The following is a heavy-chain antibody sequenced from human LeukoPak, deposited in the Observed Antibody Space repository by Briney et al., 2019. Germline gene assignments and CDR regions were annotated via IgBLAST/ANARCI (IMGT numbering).Heavy chain of an antibody. J-gene: IGHJ4*02. CDR3: ARHPQTYYFDY. CDR2: IYYSGST. Sequence: SETLSLTCTVYGGSISSSSYYWGWIRQPPGKGLEWIGSIYYSGSTYYNPSLKSRVTISVDTSKNQFSLKLSSVTAADTAVYYCARHPQTYYFDYWGQGTLVTVSS. CDR1: GGSISSSSYY. V-gene: IGHV4-39*01.